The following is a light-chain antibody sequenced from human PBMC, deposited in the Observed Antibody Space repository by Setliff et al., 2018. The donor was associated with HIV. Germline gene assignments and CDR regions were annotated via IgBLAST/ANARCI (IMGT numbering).Light chain of an antibody. V-gene: IGLV1-40*01. CDR3: QCFDSGLSSHWV. Sequence: QSVLTQPPSVSGASGQMVTISCTGTSSNIGAGYNVHWYQQTPGTAPKLVIYGNNNRPSGVPDRFSGSKSGTSASLAITGLQDEDEADYYCQCFDSGLSSHWVFGRGTKVTVL. J-gene: IGLJ3*02. CDR2: GNN. CDR1: SSNIGAGYN.